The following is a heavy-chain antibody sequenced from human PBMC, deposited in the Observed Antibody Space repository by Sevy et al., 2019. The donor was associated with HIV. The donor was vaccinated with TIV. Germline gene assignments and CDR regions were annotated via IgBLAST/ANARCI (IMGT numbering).Heavy chain of an antibody. Sequence: VGSLRLSCAASGFTFNIYAMSWVRQAPGKGLEWLSAISGGGDGTYYADSVKGRFTISGDNSRNTLYLQMNSLRAEDTAVYYCAKRPYYYYNSDGHLVSSTDEADNWGQGTLVTVSS. J-gene: IGHJ4*02. CDR1: GFTFNIYA. V-gene: IGHV3-23*01. CDR3: AKRPYYYYNSDGHLVSSTDEADN. CDR2: ISGGGDGT. D-gene: IGHD3-22*01.